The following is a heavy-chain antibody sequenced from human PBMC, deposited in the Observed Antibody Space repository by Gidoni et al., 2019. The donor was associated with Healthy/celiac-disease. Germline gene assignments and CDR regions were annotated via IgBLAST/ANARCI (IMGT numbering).Heavy chain of an antibody. CDR3: ARDHGGYYGSGSYYRVYGMDV. V-gene: IGHV3-30-3*01. CDR1: GFTFSSSA. Sequence: QVQLVESGGGVVQPGRSLRLSCAASGFTFSSSAMPWVRQAPGKGLEWVAVISYDGSNKYYADSVKGRFTISRDNSKNTLYLQMNSLRAEDTAVYYCARDHGGYYGSGSYYRVYGMDVWGQGTTVTVSS. J-gene: IGHJ6*02. CDR2: ISYDGSNK. D-gene: IGHD3-10*01.